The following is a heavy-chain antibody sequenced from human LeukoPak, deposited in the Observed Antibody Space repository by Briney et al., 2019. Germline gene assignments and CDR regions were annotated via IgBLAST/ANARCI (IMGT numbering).Heavy chain of an antibody. J-gene: IGHJ6*02. CDR3: AKEVVVPAAMNYYSYGMDV. D-gene: IGHD2-2*01. V-gene: IGHV3-23*01. CDR1: GFTFSSYA. CDR2: ISGSGGST. Sequence: GGSLRLSCAASGFTFSSYAMSWVRQAPGKGLEWVSAISGSGGSTYYADSVKGRFTISRDNSKNTLYLQMNSLRAEDTAVYYCAKEVVVPAAMNYYSYGMDVWGQGTTVTVSS.